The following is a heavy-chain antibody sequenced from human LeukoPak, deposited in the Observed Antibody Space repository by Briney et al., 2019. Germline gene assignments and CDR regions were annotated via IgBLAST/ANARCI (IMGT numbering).Heavy chain of an antibody. Sequence: PGGSLRLSCAPSGFTFRTYAMHWVRQAPGKGLEWVAVISYEGSNKYYADSVKGRFTISRDNSKNTLYLQMNSLRAGDTAVYYCAKGSTPEGELRHDYWGQGTLVTVSS. D-gene: IGHD1-26*01. CDR1: GFTFRTYA. V-gene: IGHV3-30-3*01. CDR3: AKGSTPEGELRHDY. J-gene: IGHJ4*02. CDR2: ISYEGSNK.